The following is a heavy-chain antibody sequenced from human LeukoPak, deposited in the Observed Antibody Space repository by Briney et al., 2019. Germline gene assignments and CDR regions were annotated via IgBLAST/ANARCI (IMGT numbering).Heavy chain of an antibody. V-gene: IGHV7-4-1*02. CDR2: INTNTGNP. Sequence: ASVKVSCKASGYTFTSYAMNWVRQAPGQGLEWMGWINTNTGNPTYAQGFTGRFVFSLDTSVSTAYLQISSLKAEDTAVYYCARVTAGYCSSTSCAFDYWGQGTLVTVSS. CDR1: GYTFTSYA. J-gene: IGHJ4*02. CDR3: ARVTAGYCSSTSCAFDY. D-gene: IGHD2-2*01.